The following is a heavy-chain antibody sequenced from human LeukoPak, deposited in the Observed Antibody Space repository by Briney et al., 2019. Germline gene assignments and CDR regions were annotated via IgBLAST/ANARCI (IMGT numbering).Heavy chain of an antibody. V-gene: IGHV3-48*01. D-gene: IGHD3-16*02. Sequence: PGGSPRLSCAASGFTFSSYNMNWVRQAPGKGLEWVSYISHTGGTIYYADSVRGRFTISRDNAKNSLFLQMNSLRAEDTAVYYCAKVQDDYVWGSYRYGFDYWGQGTLVTVSS. CDR3: AKVQDDYVWGSYRYGFDY. CDR1: GFTFSSYN. CDR2: ISHTGGTI. J-gene: IGHJ4*02.